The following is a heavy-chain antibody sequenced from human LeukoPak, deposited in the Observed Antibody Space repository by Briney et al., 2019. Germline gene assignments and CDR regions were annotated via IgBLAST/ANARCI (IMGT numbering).Heavy chain of an antibody. CDR3: ARPKTGSDAFDI. V-gene: IGHV4-4*02. CDR2: IYHSGST. D-gene: IGHD3-9*01. Sequence: SETQSLTCAVSGGSVSSSNWWSWVRQPPGKGLEWIGEIYHSGSTNYNPSLKSRVTISVDKSKNQFSLKLSSVTAADTAVYYCARPKTGSDAFDIWGQGTMVTVSS. CDR1: GGSVSSSNW. J-gene: IGHJ3*02.